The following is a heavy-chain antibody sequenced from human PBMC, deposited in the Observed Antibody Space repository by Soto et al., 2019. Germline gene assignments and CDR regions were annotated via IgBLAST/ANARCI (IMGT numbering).Heavy chain of an antibody. J-gene: IGHJ4*02. Sequence: SETLSLTCTVSGGSISTYYWSWIRQPAGKGLEWIGRIYASGSTNYNPSLKSRVTMSVATSKNQFSLKLSSVTAADTAVYYCARGGMVIIPTATAFDYWGQGTLVTVS. D-gene: IGHD2-2*01. CDR2: IYASGST. V-gene: IGHV4-4*07. CDR1: GGSISTYY. CDR3: ARGGMVIIPTATAFDY.